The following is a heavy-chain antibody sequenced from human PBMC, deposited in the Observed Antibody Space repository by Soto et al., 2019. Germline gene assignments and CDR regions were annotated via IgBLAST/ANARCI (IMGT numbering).Heavy chain of an antibody. Sequence: QVHLVESGGGVVQPGGSLRLSCAASGFTFSTYGMHWLRQAPGKGLEWVALISSDGSKTHYVESVKGRFTISRDNSKNTLFLQMNNLRPEDTAVYYCARVREFRDGYISHFDFWGQGTLVTVSS. J-gene: IGHJ4*02. D-gene: IGHD5-18*01. CDR1: GFTFSTYG. CDR2: ISSDGSKT. V-gene: IGHV3-30*03. CDR3: ARVREFRDGYISHFDF.